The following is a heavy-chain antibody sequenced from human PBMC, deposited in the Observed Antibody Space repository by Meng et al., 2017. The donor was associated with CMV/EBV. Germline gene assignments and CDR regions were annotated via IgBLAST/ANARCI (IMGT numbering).Heavy chain of an antibody. J-gene: IGHJ4*02. Sequence: GESLKISCAASGFTFSSYSMNWVRQAPGKGLEWVSSISSSSSYICYADSVKGRFTISRDNAKNSLYLQMNSLRAEDTAVYYCGFSSWYKGPSGYWGQGTLVTVSS. CDR2: ISSSSSYI. D-gene: IGHD6-13*01. V-gene: IGHV3-21*01. CDR3: GFSSWYKGPSGY. CDR1: GFTFSSYS.